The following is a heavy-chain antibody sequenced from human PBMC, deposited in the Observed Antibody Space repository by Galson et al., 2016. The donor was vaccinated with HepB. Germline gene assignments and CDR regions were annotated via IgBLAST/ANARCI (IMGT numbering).Heavy chain of an antibody. V-gene: IGHV4-59*01. J-gene: IGHJ6*02. CDR3: ARLQQLPRKDNYYYYAMDV. CDR2: VYYSGNT. D-gene: IGHD6-13*01. Sequence: ETLSLTCIVSGGSLSTYYWSWIRQPPGKGLEWIGYVYYSGNTNYNPSLKSPITISVDTSKNQFSLKLSSVTAADTAVYYCARLQQLPRKDNYYYYAMDVWGQGTTVTVSS. CDR1: GGSLSTYY.